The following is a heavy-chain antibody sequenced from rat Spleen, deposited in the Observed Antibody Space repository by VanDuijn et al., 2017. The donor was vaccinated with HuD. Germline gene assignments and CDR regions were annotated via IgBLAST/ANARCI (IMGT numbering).Heavy chain of an antibody. V-gene: IGHV5-29*01. Sequence: EVQLVESGGGLVQPGRSLNLSCAASGFTLSDYDMAWVRQAPTKGLEWVASITNTGGSIYYPDSVKGRFTISRDNAKSTLYLQMNSLRSEDTATYYCSRGDGSWDYWGQGVMVTVSS. CDR2: ITNTGGSI. CDR3: SRGDGSWDY. J-gene: IGHJ2*01. D-gene: IGHD5-1*01. CDR1: GFTLSDYD.